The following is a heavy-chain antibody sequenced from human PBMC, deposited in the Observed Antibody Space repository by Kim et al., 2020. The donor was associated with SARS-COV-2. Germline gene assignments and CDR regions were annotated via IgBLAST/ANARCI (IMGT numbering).Heavy chain of an antibody. CDR3: ARGDRLGSN. CDR1: GFTFNTYA. D-gene: IGHD3-16*01. Sequence: GGSLRLSCGASGFTFNTYAMSWVRQAPGKGLEWVSAISGSGGSTYYTDSVKGRFTISRDNSESMLYLQMSSLRAEDTAVYYCARGDRLGSNWGQGTMVTVSS. V-gene: IGHV3-23*01. J-gene: IGHJ4*02. CDR2: ISGSGGST.